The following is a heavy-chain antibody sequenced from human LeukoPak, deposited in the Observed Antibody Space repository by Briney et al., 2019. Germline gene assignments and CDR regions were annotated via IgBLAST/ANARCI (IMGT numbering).Heavy chain of an antibody. V-gene: IGHV4-59*08. J-gene: IGHJ4*01. CDR3: ACLPVAHNNHFDY. CDR2: IYHSGDT. D-gene: IGHD6-19*01. Sequence: SETLSLSCTVSGDSITTYHWTWIRQSPGKGLEWLGDIYHSGDTNYNPSFNSRVTMSVDTSMNQVSLRLTSVTAADTAVYYCACLPVAHNNHFDYWGQGTLVTVSS. CDR1: GDSITTYH.